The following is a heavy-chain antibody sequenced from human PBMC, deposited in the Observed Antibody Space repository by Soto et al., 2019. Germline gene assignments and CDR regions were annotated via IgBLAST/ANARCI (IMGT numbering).Heavy chain of an antibody. CDR2: LYYSGST. D-gene: IGHD5-12*01. J-gene: IGHJ3*02. CDR3: AREGGYDGAFDI. CDR1: GGSISSYY. Sequence: QVQLQESGPGLVKPSETLSLTCTVSGGSISSYYWSWIRQPPGKGLEWIGYLYYSGSTNYNPALRSRVTISVDTSKNQFSLKLSSVTAADTAVYYCAREGGYDGAFDIWGQGTMVTVSS. V-gene: IGHV4-59*01.